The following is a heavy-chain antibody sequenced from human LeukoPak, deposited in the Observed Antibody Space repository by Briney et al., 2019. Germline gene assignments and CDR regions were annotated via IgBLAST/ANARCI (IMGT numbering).Heavy chain of an antibody. V-gene: IGHV3-7*01. CDR3: ARETTGYDLDH. D-gene: IGHD3-3*01. CDR2: INQDGSEK. CDR1: GINFHDYW. Sequence: GGSLRPSCAVSGINFHDYWMTWVRQAPGKGLEWVANINQDGSEKNFVGSVEGRFTISRDNAKNSVFLDMKSLRVEDTAVYYCARETTGYDLDHWGQGALVIVSS. J-gene: IGHJ4*02.